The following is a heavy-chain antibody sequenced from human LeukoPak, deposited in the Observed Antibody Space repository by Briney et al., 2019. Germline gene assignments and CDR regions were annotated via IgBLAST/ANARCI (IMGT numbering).Heavy chain of an antibody. CDR1: GFTFSSYA. CDR2: INSDGRST. V-gene: IGHV3-74*03. CDR3: ARAIPGYYDMDV. Sequence: GGSLRLSCAASGFTFSSYAMSWVRQAPGKGLVWVSRINSDGRSTKYADSVKGRFTISRDNAKNTLYLQMNSLRAEDTAVYYCARAIPGYYDMDVWGQGTTVTVSS. D-gene: IGHD2-21*01. J-gene: IGHJ6*02.